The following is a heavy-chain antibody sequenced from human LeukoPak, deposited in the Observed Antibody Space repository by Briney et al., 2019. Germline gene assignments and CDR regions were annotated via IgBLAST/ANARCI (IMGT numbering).Heavy chain of an antibody. CDR3: ARRLMTTVTTSFDY. V-gene: IGHV4-31*03. CDR1: GGSISSGGYY. J-gene: IGHJ4*02. D-gene: IGHD4-4*01. CDR2: IYYSGST. Sequence: SETLSLTCTVSGGSISSGGYYWSWIRQHPGKGLEWIGYIYYSGSTYYNPSLKSRVTISVDTSKNQFSLKLSSVTAADTAVYYCARRLMTTVTTSFDYWGQGTLVTVSS.